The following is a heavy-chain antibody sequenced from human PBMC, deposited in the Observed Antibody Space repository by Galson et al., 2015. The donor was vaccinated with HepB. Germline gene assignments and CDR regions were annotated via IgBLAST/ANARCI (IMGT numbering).Heavy chain of an antibody. CDR1: GFTFSSYA. CDR3: AREVKVFSSSLYSAWFDP. CDR2: ISYDGSNK. V-gene: IGHV3-30*04. J-gene: IGHJ5*02. D-gene: IGHD6-13*01. Sequence: SLRLSCAASGFTFSSYAMHWVRQAPGKGLEWVAVISYDGSNKYYADSVRGRFTISRDNSKNTLYLQMNSLRAEDTAVYYCAREVKVFSSSLYSAWFDPWGQGTLVTVSS.